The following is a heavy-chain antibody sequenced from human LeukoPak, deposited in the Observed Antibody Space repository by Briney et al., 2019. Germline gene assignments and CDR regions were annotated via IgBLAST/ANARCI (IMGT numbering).Heavy chain of an antibody. J-gene: IGHJ4*02. CDR3: ARVGAWDLQRVFEY. CDR1: GFRFGYYW. Sequence: GGSLRLSCAASGFRFGYYWMTWARHIPGKGLEWVANIKQGGAEKHYAESVEGRFIISRDNAKNSLFLEVDSLKVEDTAVYYCARVGAWDLQRVFEYWGQGTLVTVSS. D-gene: IGHD1-26*01. CDR2: IKQGGAEK. V-gene: IGHV3-7*01.